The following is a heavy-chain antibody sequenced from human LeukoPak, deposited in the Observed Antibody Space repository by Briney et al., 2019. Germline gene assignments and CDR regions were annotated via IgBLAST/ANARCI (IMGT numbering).Heavy chain of an antibody. CDR2: ISSSSSTI. D-gene: IGHD5-24*01. Sequence: GGSLRLSCAASGFTFSSYSMNWVRQAPGKGLEWVSYISSSSSTIYYADSVKGRFTISRDNAKNSLYLQMNSLRAEDTAVYYCAKEVEMATIDYWGQGTLVTVSS. V-gene: IGHV3-48*01. CDR1: GFTFSSYS. CDR3: AKEVEMATIDY. J-gene: IGHJ4*02.